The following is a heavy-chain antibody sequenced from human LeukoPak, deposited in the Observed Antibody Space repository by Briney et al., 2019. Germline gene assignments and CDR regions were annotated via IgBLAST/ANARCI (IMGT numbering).Heavy chain of an antibody. J-gene: IGHJ3*02. Sequence: SETLSLTCSVSGGFISGYYWTWIRQPAGKGLEWIGRVYTSGSTHYNPSLKTRLTMSVDTSKNQFSLKLNSVTAADTAVYYCARLITGTTTAFDIWGQGTVVTVSS. D-gene: IGHD1-7*01. CDR2: VYTSGST. V-gene: IGHV4-4*07. CDR1: GGFISGYY. CDR3: ARLITGTTTAFDI.